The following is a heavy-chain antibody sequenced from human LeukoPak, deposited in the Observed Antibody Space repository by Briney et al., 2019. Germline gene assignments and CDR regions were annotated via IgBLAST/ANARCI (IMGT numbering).Heavy chain of an antibody. D-gene: IGHD3-16*02. CDR2: IYHSGST. V-gene: IGHV4-38-2*01. CDR3: ARVGGYRINHYYYYMDV. Sequence: SETLSLTCAVSGYSISSGYYWGWIRQPPGKGLEWIGSIYHSGSTYYNPSLKSRVTISVDTSKNQFSLKLSSVTAADTAVYYCARVGGYRINHYYYYMDVWGKGTTVTVSS. CDR1: GYSISSGYY. J-gene: IGHJ6*03.